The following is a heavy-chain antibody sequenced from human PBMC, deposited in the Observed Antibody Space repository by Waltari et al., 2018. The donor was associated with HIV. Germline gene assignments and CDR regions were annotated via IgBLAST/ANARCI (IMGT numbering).Heavy chain of an antibody. D-gene: IGHD1-26*01. CDR1: GDPITYGGFY. CDR3: AREGWYSGSYLADF. J-gene: IGHJ4*02. Sequence: QVQLQESGPRLVKPSQTLSLTCTVSGDPITYGGFYWSWIRQRPGKGLEWIGYIYYSGSTNYNPSLKSRVTISSATSKNRFSLNLTSVTVADTAVYYFAREGWYSGSYLADFWGQGILVTVSS. CDR2: IYYSGST. V-gene: IGHV4-31*03.